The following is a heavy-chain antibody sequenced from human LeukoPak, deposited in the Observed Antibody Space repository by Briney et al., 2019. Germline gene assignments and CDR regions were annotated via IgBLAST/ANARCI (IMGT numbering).Heavy chain of an antibody. CDR3: AKTPGLYCSGGSCYVTY. D-gene: IGHD2-15*01. Sequence: GGSLRLSCAASGFTFRSYAMSWVRQAPGKGLEWVSVISGRGDSIHYADSVRGRFTISRDNFKDTLYLQMNSLRAEDTAVYYCAKTPGLYCSGGSCYVTYWGQGTLVTVSS. CDR1: GFTFRSYA. J-gene: IGHJ4*02. CDR2: ISGRGDSI. V-gene: IGHV3-23*01.